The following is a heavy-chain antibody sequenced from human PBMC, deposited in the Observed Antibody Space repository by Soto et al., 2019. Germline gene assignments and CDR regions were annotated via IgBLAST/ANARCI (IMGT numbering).Heavy chain of an antibody. Sequence: EVQLLESGGGLVQPGGSLRLSCAASGFTFSSYAMSWVRQAPGKGLEWVSAISGSGGSTYYADSVKGRFTISRDNSKNTLYLQMNSLRAEDTAVYYCAKEHCTNGVCMGTHWYFDLWGRGTLVTVSS. CDR3: AKEHCTNGVCMGTHWYFDL. CDR1: GFTFSSYA. V-gene: IGHV3-23*01. J-gene: IGHJ2*01. CDR2: ISGSGGST. D-gene: IGHD2-8*01.